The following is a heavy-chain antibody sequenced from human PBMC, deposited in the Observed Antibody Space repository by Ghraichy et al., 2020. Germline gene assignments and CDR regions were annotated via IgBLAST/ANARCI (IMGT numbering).Heavy chain of an antibody. CDR3: ARYLGSGSYPPLGY. J-gene: IGHJ4*02. D-gene: IGHD3-10*01. CDR1: GYSFINYW. Sequence: GESLNISCKGSGYSFINYWIGWVRQMPGKGLEWMGIIYPGDSDARYSPSFQGQVTISADKSISTAYLQWSSLKASDTATYYCARYLGSGSYPPLGYWGQGTLVTVSS. CDR2: IYPGDSDA. V-gene: IGHV5-51*01.